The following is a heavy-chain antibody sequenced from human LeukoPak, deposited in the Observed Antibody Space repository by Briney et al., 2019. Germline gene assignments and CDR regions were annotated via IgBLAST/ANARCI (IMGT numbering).Heavy chain of an antibody. V-gene: IGHV3-7*01. CDR1: GFTFSTYW. Sequence: GGSLRLSCAASGFTFSTYWMSWVRQAPGKGLEWVANINQDGSEKYSVDSVKGRFTISRDNAKSSLYLQMDSLRADDTAVYYCARDRALYDSRRGYYYTEDDYWGQGTLVTVSS. CDR2: INQDGSEK. D-gene: IGHD3-22*01. J-gene: IGHJ4*02. CDR3: ARDRALYDSRRGYYYTEDDY.